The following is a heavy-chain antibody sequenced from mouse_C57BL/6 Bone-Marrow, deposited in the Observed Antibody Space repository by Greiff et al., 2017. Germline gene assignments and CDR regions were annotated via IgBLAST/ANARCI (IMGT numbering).Heavy chain of an antibody. Sequence: DVKLVESEGGLVQPGSSMKLSCTASGFTFSDYYMAWVRQVPEKGLEWVANINYDGSSTYYLDSLKSRFIISRDNAKNILYLQMSSLKSEDTATYYCARSYYYGSYYFDYWGQGTTLTVSS. CDR2: INYDGSST. J-gene: IGHJ2*01. CDR1: GFTFSDYY. CDR3: ARSYYYGSYYFDY. D-gene: IGHD1-1*01. V-gene: IGHV5-16*01.